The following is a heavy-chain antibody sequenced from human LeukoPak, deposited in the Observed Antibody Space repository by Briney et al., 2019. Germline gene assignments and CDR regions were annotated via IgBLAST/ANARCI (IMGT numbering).Heavy chain of an antibody. D-gene: IGHD3-22*01. V-gene: IGHV4-39*01. J-gene: IGHJ4*02. CDR1: GGSISSSSYY. CDR3: ARQKSYYDSSGYWFGY. CDR2: IYYSGST. Sequence: SETLSLTCTVSGGSISSSSYYWGWIRQPPGKGLEWIGSIYYSGSTYYNPSLKSRVTISVDTSKNQFSLKLSSVTAADTAVYYCARQKSYYDSSGYWFGYWGQGTLVTVSS.